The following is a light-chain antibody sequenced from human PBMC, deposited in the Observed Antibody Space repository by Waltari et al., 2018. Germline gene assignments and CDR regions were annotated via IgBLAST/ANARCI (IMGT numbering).Light chain of an antibody. CDR2: DNT. CDR3: QTYDSSLSGSL. Sequence: QSVLTQPPSVSGAPGPRVTVSCTGTNPNIGAGYAVHWYQQLPGTAPTLLIYDNTNRPSGVPDRFSGSNSGTSASLAITGLQSEDEADYYCQTYDSSLSGSLFGSGTKVTVL. J-gene: IGLJ6*01. V-gene: IGLV1-40*01. CDR1: NPNIGAGYA.